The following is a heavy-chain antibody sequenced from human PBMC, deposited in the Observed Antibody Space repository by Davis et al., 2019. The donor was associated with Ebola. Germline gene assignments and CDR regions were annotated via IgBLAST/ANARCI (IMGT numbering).Heavy chain of an antibody. CDR3: ARDLAGSGWSAEPYYFDY. CDR2: IKQDGSEK. V-gene: IGHV3-7*03. J-gene: IGHJ4*02. Sequence: GESLNISCAASGFTFSSYWMSWVRQAPGKGLDWVASIKQDGSEKYYVDSVKGRFTISRDNAKNSLYLQMNSLRAEDTAVYYCARDLAGSGWSAEPYYFDYWGQGTLVTVSS. D-gene: IGHD6-19*01. CDR1: GFTFSSYW.